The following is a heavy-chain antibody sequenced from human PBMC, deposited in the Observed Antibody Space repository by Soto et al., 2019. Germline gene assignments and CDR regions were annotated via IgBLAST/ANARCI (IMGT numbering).Heavy chain of an antibody. J-gene: IGHJ5*02. V-gene: IGHV2-5*02. D-gene: IGHD5-18*01. CDR3: AHTGRGIQLRLRPNWFDP. Sequence: SGPTLVNPTQTLTLTCTFSGFSLSTSGVGVGWIRQPPGKALEWLALIYWDDDKRYSPSLKSRLTITKDTSKNQVVLTMTNMDPADTATYYCAHTGRGIQLRLRPNWFDPWGQGTLVTVSS. CDR1: GFSLSTSGVG. CDR2: IYWDDDK.